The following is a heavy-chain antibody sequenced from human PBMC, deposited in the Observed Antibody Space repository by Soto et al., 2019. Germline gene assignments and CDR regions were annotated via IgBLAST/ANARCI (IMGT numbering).Heavy chain of an antibody. CDR3: ARVAVAGTSYFDY. CDR1: GRTFSSYA. V-gene: IGHV1-69*13. Sequence: SVKVTCKASGRTFSSYAISWVRQAPGQGLEWMGGIIPIFGTANYAQKFQGRVTITADESTSTAYMELSSLRSEDTAVYYCARVAVAGTSYFDYWGQGTLVTVSS. D-gene: IGHD6-19*01. CDR2: IIPIFGTA. J-gene: IGHJ4*02.